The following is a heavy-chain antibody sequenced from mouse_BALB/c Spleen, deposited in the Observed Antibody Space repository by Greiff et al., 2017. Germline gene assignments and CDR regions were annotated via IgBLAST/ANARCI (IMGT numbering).Heavy chain of an antibody. D-gene: IGHD2-4*01. CDR1: GYTFTSYY. CDR3: TRSGMIPIFAY. Sequence: QVQLQQPGAELVKPGASVKLSCKASGYTFTSYYMYWVKQRPGQGLEWIGGINPSNGGTNFNEKFKSKATLTVDKSSSTAYMQLSSLTSEDSAVYYCTRSGMIPIFAYWGQGTLVTVSA. V-gene: IGHV1S81*02. CDR2: INPSNGGT. J-gene: IGHJ3*01.